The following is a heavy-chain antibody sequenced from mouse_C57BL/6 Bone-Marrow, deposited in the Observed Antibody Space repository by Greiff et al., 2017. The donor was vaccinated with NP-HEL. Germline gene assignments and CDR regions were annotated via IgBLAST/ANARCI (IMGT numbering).Heavy chain of an antibody. Sequence: QVQLQQPGAELVKPGASVKMSCKASGYTFTSYWITWVKQRPGLGLEWIGDIYPGSGSTNYNEKFKSKATLTVDTSSSTAYMQLSSLTSEDSAVYYCARWNGVVAMDYWGQGTSVTVSS. J-gene: IGHJ4*01. CDR3: ARWNGVVAMDY. CDR1: GYTFTSYW. CDR2: IYPGSGST. V-gene: IGHV1-55*01. D-gene: IGHD1-1*01.